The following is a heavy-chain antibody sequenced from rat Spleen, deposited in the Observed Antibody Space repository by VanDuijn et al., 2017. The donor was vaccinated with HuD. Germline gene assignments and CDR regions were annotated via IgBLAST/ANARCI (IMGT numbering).Heavy chain of an antibody. D-gene: IGHD1-12*03. J-gene: IGHJ2*01. CDR1: GFTFSDYY. CDR2: ISTSGSRT. CDR3: ARIPSDGYYHVPFDY. V-gene: IGHV5-7*01. Sequence: EVQLVESGGGLVQPGRSLKLSCAASGFTFSDYYMAWVRQAPKKGLEWVATISTSGSRTYYPDSVKGRFTIPRDNAKSSLYLQMNSLKSEDTATYYCARIPSDGYYHVPFDYWGQGVMVTVSS.